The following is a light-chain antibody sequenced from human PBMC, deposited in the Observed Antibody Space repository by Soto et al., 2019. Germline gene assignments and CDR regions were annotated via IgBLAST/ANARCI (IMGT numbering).Light chain of an antibody. Sequence: DIQMTQSPSTLSASVGDRVTITCRASQSISSWLAWYQQKPGKAPKLLIYDASSLESGVPSRVSGSGSGTEFTLTISSLQPDDFATYYCQPYNSYSRTFGQGTKVEIK. CDR2: DAS. J-gene: IGKJ1*01. CDR3: QPYNSYSRT. V-gene: IGKV1-5*01. CDR1: QSISSW.